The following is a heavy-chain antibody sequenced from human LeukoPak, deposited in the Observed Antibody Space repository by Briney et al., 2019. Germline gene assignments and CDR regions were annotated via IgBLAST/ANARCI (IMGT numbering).Heavy chain of an antibody. Sequence: HPGRSLRLSCAASGFTFSSYGIHWVRQAPGKGLEWVTVIWYEGSNKYYADSVKGRFTISRDNSKNTLYLQMNSLRAEDTAVYYCARVDYYDSSGYFPPYYYYYGMDVWGQGTTVTVSS. J-gene: IGHJ6*02. CDR1: GFTFSSYG. CDR2: IWYEGSNK. CDR3: ARVDYYDSSGYFPPYYYYYGMDV. V-gene: IGHV3-33*01. D-gene: IGHD3-22*01.